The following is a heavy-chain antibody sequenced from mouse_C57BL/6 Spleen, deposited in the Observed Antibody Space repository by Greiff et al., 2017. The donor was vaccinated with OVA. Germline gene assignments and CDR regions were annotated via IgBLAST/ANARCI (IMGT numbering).Heavy chain of an antibody. V-gene: IGHV1-55*01. J-gene: IGHJ3*01. Sequence: QVQLQQSGAELVKPGASVKMSCKASGYTFTSYWITWVTQRPGQGLAWIGAIYPGSGSTNYNEKFKGKATLTVDTSSSTAYMQLSSLTSEDSAVYYGARPWDGPSWFAYWGQGTLVTVSA. CDR2: IYPGSGST. CDR3: ARPWDGPSWFAY. CDR1: GYTFTSYW. D-gene: IGHD4-1*01.